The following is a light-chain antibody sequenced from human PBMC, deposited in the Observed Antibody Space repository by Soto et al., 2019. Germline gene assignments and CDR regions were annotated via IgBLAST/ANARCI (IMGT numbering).Light chain of an antibody. V-gene: IGKV1-5*01. CDR1: QSIRSW. Sequence: DIQMTQSPSTLSASVGDRVTITCRASQSIRSWLAWYQQKPGKAPQLLIYDASNLESGVPSRFSGSGSGTEFTLTISSLQPDVFATYYCQQYHSFSKTFGRGTKVDIK. CDR3: QQYHSFSKT. J-gene: IGKJ1*01. CDR2: DAS.